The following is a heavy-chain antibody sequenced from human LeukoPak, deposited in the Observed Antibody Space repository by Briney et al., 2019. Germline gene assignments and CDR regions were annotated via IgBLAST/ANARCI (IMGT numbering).Heavy chain of an antibody. Sequence: ASVKVSCKASGYTFTSYDINWVRQATGQGLEWMGWMNPNSGNTGYAQKIQGRVTMTRNTSISTAYMELSSLRSEDTAVYYCARGHPRNYDILTGYSFMDVWGKGTTVTISS. D-gene: IGHD3-9*01. V-gene: IGHV1-8*01. CDR2: MNPNSGNT. J-gene: IGHJ6*03. CDR1: GYTFTSYD. CDR3: ARGHPRNYDILTGYSFMDV.